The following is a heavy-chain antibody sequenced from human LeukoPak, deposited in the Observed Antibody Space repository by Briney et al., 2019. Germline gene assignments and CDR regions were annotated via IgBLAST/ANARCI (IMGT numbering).Heavy chain of an antibody. D-gene: IGHD3-22*01. CDR2: INPNSGDT. V-gene: IGHV1-2*02. Sequence: GASVKVSCKASEYTFTVYFIHWLRQAPGRGLEWIGWINPNSGDTSYAQKFQGRVTMTRDTSISTAYMELSRLRSDDTAVYYCARGSYDSSDFEYFQHWGQGTLVTVSS. CDR3: ARGSYDSSDFEYFQH. CDR1: EYTFTVYF. J-gene: IGHJ1*01.